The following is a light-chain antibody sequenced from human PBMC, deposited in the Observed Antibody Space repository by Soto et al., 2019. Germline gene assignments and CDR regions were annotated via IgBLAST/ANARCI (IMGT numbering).Light chain of an antibody. V-gene: IGLV1-44*01. CDR2: SDN. J-gene: IGLJ3*02. CDR3: AAWDESPNVPV. CDR1: NSNIGRNT. Sequence: QSVLTQPTSASGTPGQRVTISCSGSNSNIGRNTVNWYQQFPGAAPNLLIQSDNQRPSGVRERFSGSRSGTSASLAISGLQSEDEADYYCAAWDESPNVPVFGGGTKLAVL.